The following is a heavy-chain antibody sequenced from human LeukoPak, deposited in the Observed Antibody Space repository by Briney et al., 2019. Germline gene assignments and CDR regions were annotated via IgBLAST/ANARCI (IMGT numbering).Heavy chain of an antibody. Sequence: GGSLRLSCAASGFTFNSYAMNWVRQAPGVGLQWISYITGNSRIIYYADSVKGRFTISRDNAKTSLYLQMNSLRAEDTAVYYCARVSGGRTGYFDCWGQGTLVTVSS. J-gene: IGHJ4*02. CDR2: ITGNSRII. D-gene: IGHD1/OR15-1a*01. V-gene: IGHV3-48*03. CDR1: GFTFNSYA. CDR3: ARVSGGRTGYFDC.